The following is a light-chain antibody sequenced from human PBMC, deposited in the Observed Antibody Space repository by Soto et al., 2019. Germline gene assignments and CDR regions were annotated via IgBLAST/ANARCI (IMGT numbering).Light chain of an antibody. Sequence: EIVLTQSPGTLSLSPGERATLSCRASQIVRSTYLAWFQQKPGQAPRLLIYGASTRATGIPARFSGTGSGTEFTLTISSLQSEDFALYYCQQYNDWPLTFGQGTKVDIK. J-gene: IGKJ1*01. V-gene: IGKV3D-15*01. CDR3: QQYNDWPLT. CDR1: QIVRSTY. CDR2: GAS.